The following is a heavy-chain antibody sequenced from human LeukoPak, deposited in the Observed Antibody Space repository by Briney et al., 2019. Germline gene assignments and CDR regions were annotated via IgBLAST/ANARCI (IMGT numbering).Heavy chain of an antibody. D-gene: IGHD1-26*01. Sequence: PSETLSLTCAVYGGSFSGYYWSWIRQPPGKGLEWIGEINHSGSTNYNPSLKSRVTISVDTSKNQFSLKLSSVTAADTAVYYCARGLNSGSYWITNWFDPWGQGTLVTVSS. CDR1: GGSFSGYY. J-gene: IGHJ5*02. CDR3: ARGLNSGSYWITNWFDP. CDR2: INHSGST. V-gene: IGHV4-34*01.